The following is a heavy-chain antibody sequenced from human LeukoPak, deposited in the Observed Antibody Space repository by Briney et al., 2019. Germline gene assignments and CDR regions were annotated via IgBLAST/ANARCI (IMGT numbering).Heavy chain of an antibody. CDR2: IYYTGRT. J-gene: IGHJ4*02. Sequence: SETLSLTCTVSGGSISSAGYYWNWIRQHPTEGLEWIGHIYYTGRTTYNPFVKSRVTISADTSKNQFSLKLNSVTAADTAVYFCASAPLGNSFGYMAYWGQGALVTVSS. D-gene: IGHD5-18*01. CDR1: GGSISSAGYY. CDR3: ASAPLGNSFGYMAY. V-gene: IGHV4-31*03.